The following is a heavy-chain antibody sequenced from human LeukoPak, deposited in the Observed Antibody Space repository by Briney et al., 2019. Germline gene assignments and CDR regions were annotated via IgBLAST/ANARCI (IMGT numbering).Heavy chain of an antibody. J-gene: IGHJ3*02. D-gene: IGHD6-13*01. CDR3: AKDLYSSSWHGNAFDI. V-gene: IGHV3-30*02. CDR1: GFTFSSYG. CDR2: IRYDGSNK. Sequence: GGSLRLSCAASGFTFSSYGMHWVRQAPGKGLEWVAFIRYDGSNKYYADSVKGRFTISRDNSKNTLYLQMNSLRAEDTAVYYCAKDLYSSSWHGNAFDIWGQGTMVTVSS.